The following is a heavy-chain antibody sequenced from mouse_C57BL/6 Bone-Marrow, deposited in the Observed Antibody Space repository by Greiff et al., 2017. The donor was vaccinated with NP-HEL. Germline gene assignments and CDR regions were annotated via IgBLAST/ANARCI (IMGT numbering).Heavy chain of an antibody. CDR3: ARPYYYGSSYLAY. J-gene: IGHJ3*01. V-gene: IGHV5-6*01. CDR1: GFTFSSYG. D-gene: IGHD1-1*01. CDR2: ISSGGSYT. Sequence: EVHLVESGGDLVKPGGSLKLSCAASGFTFSSYGMSWVRQTPDKRLEWVATISSGGSYTYYPDSVKGRFTISRDNAKNTLYLQMSSMKSEDTAMYYCARPYYYGSSYLAYWGQGTLVTVSA.